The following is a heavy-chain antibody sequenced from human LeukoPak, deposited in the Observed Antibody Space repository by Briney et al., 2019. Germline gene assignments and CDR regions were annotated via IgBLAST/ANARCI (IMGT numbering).Heavy chain of an antibody. Sequence: PGGSLRLSCTTSGFAFSNYAMNWVRQAPRKGPEWVSGISGFNTYYADSVKGRFTIFRDNSKNVLYLQMDRLRAEDTAVYSCAKDVCTSPRCLLYFDSWGQGTLVTVSS. CDR3: AKDVCTSPRCLLYFDS. CDR2: ISGFNT. CDR1: GFAFSNYA. D-gene: IGHD2-8*01. V-gene: IGHV3-23*01. J-gene: IGHJ4*02.